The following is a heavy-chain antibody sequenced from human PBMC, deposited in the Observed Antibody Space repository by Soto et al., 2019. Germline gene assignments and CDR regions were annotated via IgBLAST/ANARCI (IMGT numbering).Heavy chain of an antibody. Sequence: GGSLRLSCTASGFTFSSYAMSWVRQAPGKGLEWVSAISGSGGSTYYADSVKGRFTISRDNSKNTLYLQMNSLRAEDTAVYYCAKGIAARPDYFDYWGQGTLVTVSS. CDR2: ISGSGGST. J-gene: IGHJ4*02. D-gene: IGHD6-6*01. CDR1: GFTFSSYA. V-gene: IGHV3-23*01. CDR3: AKGIAARPDYFDY.